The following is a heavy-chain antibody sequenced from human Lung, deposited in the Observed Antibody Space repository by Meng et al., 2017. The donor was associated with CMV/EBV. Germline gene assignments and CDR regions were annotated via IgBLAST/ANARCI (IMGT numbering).Heavy chain of an antibody. CDR2: IIPILGIA. V-gene: IGHV1-69*08. Sequence: QAQLVQFGAAVKKPGSSVKVSCKASGGTFSSYTISWVRQAPGQGLEWMGRIIPILGIANYAQKFQGRVTITADKSTSTAYMELSSLRSEDTAVYYCARDPDSAVCENCSSWGQGTLVTVSS. CDR1: GGTFSSYT. J-gene: IGHJ4*02. CDR3: ARDPDSAVCENCSS. D-gene: IGHD6-13*01.